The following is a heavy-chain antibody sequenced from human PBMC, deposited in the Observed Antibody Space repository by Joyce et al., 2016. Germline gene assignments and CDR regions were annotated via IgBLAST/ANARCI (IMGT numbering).Heavy chain of an antibody. D-gene: IGHD3-22*01. V-gene: IGHV4-4*02. CDR2: IYHSGST. CDR1: SGSISGTSW. Sequence: QVQLQESGPGLVKPSGTLSLTCAVSSGSISGTSWWSWVRQSPGEGLEWIGEIYHSGSTNYTPSLKSRVTISVDKSKNQFSLKLSSVTAADTAVYYCAENGYYAIDHWGQGTLVTVSS. J-gene: IGHJ4*02. CDR3: AENGYYAIDH.